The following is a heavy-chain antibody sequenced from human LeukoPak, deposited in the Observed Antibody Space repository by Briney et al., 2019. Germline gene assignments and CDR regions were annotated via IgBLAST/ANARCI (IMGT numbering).Heavy chain of an antibody. CDR3: ASSNYFDAFYI. Sequence: PSETLSLTCTVSGGSISSSSYYWGWIRQPPGKGLEWIGSVYYSGATYYNPSLNSRVTISVDTSKKQFSLKLTSVTAADTAVYYCASSNYFDAFYIWGQGTMVTVSS. D-gene: IGHD1-7*01. CDR2: VYYSGAT. CDR1: GGSISSSSYY. V-gene: IGHV4-39*01. J-gene: IGHJ3*02.